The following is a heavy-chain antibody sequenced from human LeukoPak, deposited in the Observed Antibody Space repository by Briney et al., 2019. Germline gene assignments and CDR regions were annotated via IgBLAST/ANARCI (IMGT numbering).Heavy chain of an antibody. CDR1: GFTFSSYA. V-gene: IGHV3-64*02. CDR3: ARESSGALDY. D-gene: IGHD6-25*01. Sequence: GGSLRLSCAASGFTFSSYAMHWVRRAPGKGLEYVSAISSNGGSTYYADSVKGRFTISRDNSKNTLYLQMGSLRAEDMAVYYCARESSGALDYWGQGTLVTVSS. J-gene: IGHJ4*02. CDR2: ISSNGGST.